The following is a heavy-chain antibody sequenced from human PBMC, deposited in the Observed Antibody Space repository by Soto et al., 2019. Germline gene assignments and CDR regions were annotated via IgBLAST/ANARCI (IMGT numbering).Heavy chain of an antibody. CDR3: ETAGGESDSRT. CDR2: IYHSGST. J-gene: IGHJ5*01. D-gene: IGHD6-13*01. CDR1: GGSMSSGGYS. Sequence: PSEALSVRCAVSGGSMSSGGYSGCCIRQPPGKGLEWIGYIYHSGSTYYNPPLKSRVTISVDKSKNQFSLKLSSVTAADTAVYYSETAGGESDSRTWDDGPLITV. V-gene: IGHV4-30-2*01.